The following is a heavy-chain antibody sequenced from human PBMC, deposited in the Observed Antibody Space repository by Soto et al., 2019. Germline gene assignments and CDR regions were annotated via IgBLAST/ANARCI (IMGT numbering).Heavy chain of an antibody. CDR2: ISGSGGGT. Sequence: EVQLLDSGGGLVQPGGSLRLSCAASGFTFSSYAMSWVRQAPGKGLEWVSSISGSGGGTYYADSVKGRFTISRDNSKDKLSLQMNSQRAEDTAVYYCAKSRGSGTYFNPSDAFDFWGQGTMVTVSS. CDR3: AKSRGSGTYFNPSDAFDF. CDR1: GFTFSSYA. V-gene: IGHV3-23*01. J-gene: IGHJ3*01. D-gene: IGHD3-10*01.